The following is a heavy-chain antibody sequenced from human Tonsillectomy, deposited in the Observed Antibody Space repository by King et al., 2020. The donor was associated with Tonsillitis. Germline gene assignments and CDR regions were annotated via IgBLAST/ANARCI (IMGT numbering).Heavy chain of an antibody. CDR3: ARVGFGNFWSGYGLDV. D-gene: IGHD3-3*01. Sequence: VQLVESGGGLVQPGGSLRLSCAASGFTFSSYWMTWVRQAPGKGLEWVANIEQDGNEKYYVDSVKGRFTISRDNAKNSLYLQMNSLRAEDTAVYYCARVGFGNFWSGYGLDVWGQGTTVSVPS. CDR1: GFTFSSYW. CDR2: IEQDGNEK. V-gene: IGHV3-7*01. J-gene: IGHJ6*02.